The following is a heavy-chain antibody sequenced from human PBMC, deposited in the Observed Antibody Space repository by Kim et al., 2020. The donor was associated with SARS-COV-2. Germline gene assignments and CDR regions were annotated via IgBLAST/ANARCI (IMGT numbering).Heavy chain of an antibody. J-gene: IGHJ6*02. CDR3: ARGGDSDHEYYGFDV. V-gene: IGHV3-20*04. CDR2: INWRGDNT. Sequence: GGSLRLSCVISGFSFDEFGMSWVRQLPGKGLEWVSGINWRGDNTGYADAVQGRFTISRDNAKNTLYLQMNSLRVEDTALYYCARGGDSDHEYYGFDVWGQGNTVTVSS. D-gene: IGHD5-12*01. CDR1: GFSFDEFG.